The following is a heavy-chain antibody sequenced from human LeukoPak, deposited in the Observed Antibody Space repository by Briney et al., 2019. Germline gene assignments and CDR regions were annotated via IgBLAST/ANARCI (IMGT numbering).Heavy chain of an antibody. CDR3: ARDPIAVAGMEYFDY. Sequence: GGSLRLSCAASGFTFTSYAMNWVRQAPGKGLEWVSSISSSSSYIYYADSVKGRFTISRDNAKNSLYLQMNSLRAEDTAVYYCARDPIAVAGMEYFDYWGQGTLVTVSS. V-gene: IGHV3-21*01. D-gene: IGHD6-19*01. CDR2: ISSSSSYI. CDR1: GFTFTSYA. J-gene: IGHJ4*02.